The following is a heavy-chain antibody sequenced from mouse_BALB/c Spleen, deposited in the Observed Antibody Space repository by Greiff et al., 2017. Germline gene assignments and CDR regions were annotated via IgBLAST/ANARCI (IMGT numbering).Heavy chain of an antibody. CDR3: ASSGSITTEGFAY. CDR2: ISYSGST. J-gene: IGHJ3*01. D-gene: IGHD1-1*01. Sequence: EVQGVESGPGLVKPSQSLSLTCTVTGYSITSDYAWNWIRQFPGNKLEWMGYISYSGSTSYNPSLKSRISITRDTSKNQFFLQLNSVTTEDTATYYCASSGSITTEGFAYWGPGTLVTVSA. V-gene: IGHV3-2*02. CDR1: GYSITSDYA.